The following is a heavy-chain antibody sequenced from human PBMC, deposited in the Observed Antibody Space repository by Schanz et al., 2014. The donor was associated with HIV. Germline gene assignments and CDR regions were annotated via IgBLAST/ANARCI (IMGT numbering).Heavy chain of an antibody. V-gene: IGHV3-21*01. Sequence: VQLVESGGGVVKPGESLTLSCITSGSPLSGYSMNWVRQAPGKGLEWVSSISGSSSKIYYAQSIKDRFIVSRDNAQNLVFLQLNSLRAEDTAVYFCARDGYNSLSRKDYYFDYWGQGTLVTVSS. CDR3: ARDGYNSLSRKDYYFDY. CDR1: GSPLSGYS. J-gene: IGHJ4*02. D-gene: IGHD1-1*01. CDR2: ISGSSSKI.